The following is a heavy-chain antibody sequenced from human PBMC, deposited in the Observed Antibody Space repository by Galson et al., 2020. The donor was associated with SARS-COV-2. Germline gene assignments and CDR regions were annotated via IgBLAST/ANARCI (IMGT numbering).Heavy chain of an antibody. D-gene: IGHD3-3*01. CDR3: ARGEFFEFNYYGMDV. CDR2: IYTSGNT. J-gene: IGHJ6*02. Sequence: SETLSLTCPVSGASIRSGRYHWSWIRQPAGKGLESIGRIYTSGNTNYNPSLKSRVTISLDTSKNQFSLRLRSVTAADTAVYYCARGEFFEFNYYGMDVWGQGTTVTVSS. CDR1: GASIRSGRYH. V-gene: IGHV4-61*02.